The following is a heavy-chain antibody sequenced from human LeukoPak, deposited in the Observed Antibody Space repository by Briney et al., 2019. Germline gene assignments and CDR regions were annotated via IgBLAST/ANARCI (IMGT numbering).Heavy chain of an antibody. J-gene: IGHJ4*02. V-gene: IGHV4-61*02. CDR2: VYTSGST. CDR1: GGSISSGSYY. D-gene: IGHD2-21*02. CDR3: ARDPGGPLGEGGGDDFDY. Sequence: SETLSLTCTVSGGSISSGSYYWSWIRQPAGKGLVWIGRVYTSGSTNYNPPHESRVNMSVATSKNQFSLKLSSVTAADTAVYYCARDPGGPLGEGGGDDFDYWGQGTLVTVSS.